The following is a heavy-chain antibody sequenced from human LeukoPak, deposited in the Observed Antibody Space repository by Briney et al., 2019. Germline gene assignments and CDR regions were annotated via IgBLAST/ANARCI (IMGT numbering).Heavy chain of an antibody. CDR2: INHSGST. CDR3: VRDPRNWNYFDY. J-gene: IGHJ4*01. D-gene: IGHD1-20*01. V-gene: IGHV4-34*01. Sequence: SETLSLTCAVYGGSFSGYYWSWTRQPPGKGLEWIGEINHSGSTNYNPSPKSRVTISVDTSKNQFSLKLSSVTAADTAVYYCVRDPRNWNYFDYWGHGILVTVSS. CDR1: GGSFSGYY.